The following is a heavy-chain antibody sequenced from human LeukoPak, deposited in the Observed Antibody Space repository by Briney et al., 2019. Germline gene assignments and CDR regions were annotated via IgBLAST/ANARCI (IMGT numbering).Heavy chain of an antibody. CDR3: ARRRYYDGSGYLE. V-gene: IGHV4-39*01. CDR1: GDSVSRSDSY. J-gene: IGHJ1*01. CDR2: IYYNGRT. Sequence: KPSETLSLTCSVSGDSVSRSDSYWDWIRQPPGKGLEWIGTIYYNGRTYYSPSLKSRVTMSVDPSNNQFSLNLRSVTAADTALYYCARRRYYDGSGYLEWGQGTLLSVSS. D-gene: IGHD3-22*01.